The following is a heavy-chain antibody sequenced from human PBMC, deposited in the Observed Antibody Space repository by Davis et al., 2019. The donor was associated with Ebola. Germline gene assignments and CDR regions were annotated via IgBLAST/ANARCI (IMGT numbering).Heavy chain of an antibody. J-gene: IGHJ6*02. V-gene: IGHV1-2*02. CDR2: INPNSGGT. CDR1: GYTFTGYY. CDR3: ARVKRYYDFWSGYSEYYGMDV. Sequence: ASVKVSCKASGYTFTGYYMHWVRQAPGQGLEWIGWINPNSGGTNYAQKLQGRVTMTTDTSTSTAYMELRSLRSDDTAVYYCARVKRYYDFWSGYSEYYGMDVWGQGTTVTVSS. D-gene: IGHD3-3*01.